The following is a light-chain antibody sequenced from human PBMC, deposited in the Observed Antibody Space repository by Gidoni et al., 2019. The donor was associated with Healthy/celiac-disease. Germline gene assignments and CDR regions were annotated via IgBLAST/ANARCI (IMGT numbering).Light chain of an antibody. CDR1: SSNIGAGYD. CDR2: GNS. CDR3: QSYDSSLSGSV. V-gene: IGLV1-40*01. Sequence: QSVLTQPPSVSWAPGLRVTISCTGSSSNIGAGYDVHWYQQLPGTAPKLLIYGNSNRPSGVPDRFSGSKSGTSASLAITGLQAEDEADYYCQSYDSSLSGSVFGGGTKLTVL. J-gene: IGLJ2*01.